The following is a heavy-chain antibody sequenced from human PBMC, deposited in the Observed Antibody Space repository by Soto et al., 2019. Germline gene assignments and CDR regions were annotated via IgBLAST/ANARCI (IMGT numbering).Heavy chain of an antibody. Sequence: EVQLLESGGGLVQPGGSLRLSCAASGFTFSSYAMSWVRQAPGKGLEWVSAISGSGGSTYYADSLKGRFAISTDKSKNTLYLQQNSLRTEDTAVYYYAKGGLGDSSSWYGEVDYWGQGTLVTVSS. CDR1: GFTFSSYA. CDR3: AKGGLGDSSSWYGEVDY. D-gene: IGHD6-13*01. CDR2: ISGSGGST. J-gene: IGHJ4*02. V-gene: IGHV3-23*01.